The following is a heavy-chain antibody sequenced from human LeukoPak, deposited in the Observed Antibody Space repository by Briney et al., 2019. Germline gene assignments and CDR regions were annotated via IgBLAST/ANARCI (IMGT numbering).Heavy chain of an antibody. Sequence: SETLSLTCTVSGGSISSYYWSWIRQPPGKGLEWIGYIYYSGSTNYNPSLKSRVTISVDTSKNQFSLNLTSVTAADTAVYYCARIFGSGTYGYFDYWGQGTLVTFSS. J-gene: IGHJ4*02. CDR2: IYYSGST. CDR3: ARIFGSGTYGYFDY. V-gene: IGHV4-59*08. D-gene: IGHD3-10*01. CDR1: GGSISSYY.